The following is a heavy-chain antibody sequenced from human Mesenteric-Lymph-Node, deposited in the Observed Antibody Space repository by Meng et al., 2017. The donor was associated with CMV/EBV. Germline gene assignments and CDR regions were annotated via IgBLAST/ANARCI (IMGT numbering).Heavy chain of an antibody. CDR2: INPYNSDT. CDR3: ARVYGDYNNNYYYGMDV. D-gene: IGHD4-17*01. CDR1: GYTFTNYG. Sequence: ASVKVSCKASGYTFTNYGITWVRQAPGQGLEWMGWINPYNSDTKYAQKLQGRVTMTTDTSTSTAYMELRSLRSDDTAMYYCARVYGDYNNNYYYGMDVWGQGTTVTVSS. J-gene: IGHJ6*02. V-gene: IGHV1-18*01.